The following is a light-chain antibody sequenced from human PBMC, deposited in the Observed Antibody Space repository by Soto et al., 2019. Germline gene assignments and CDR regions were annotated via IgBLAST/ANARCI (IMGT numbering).Light chain of an antibody. Sequence: DIQMTQTRYTLSATAGDRVIITCRVSQSISAWLAWYQQKPGKAPKLLIYDDSNLESGVPSRFSGSGSGTEFTLTISNLQPDDFATYYCQQYENYWTFGQGTKVDI. CDR3: QQYENYWT. CDR1: QSISAW. CDR2: DDS. J-gene: IGKJ1*01. V-gene: IGKV1-5*01.